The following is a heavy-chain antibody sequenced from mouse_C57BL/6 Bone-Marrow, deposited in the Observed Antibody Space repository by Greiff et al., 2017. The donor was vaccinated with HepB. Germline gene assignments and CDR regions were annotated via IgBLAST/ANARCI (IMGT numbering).Heavy chain of an antibody. CDR1: GFTFSSYA. V-gene: IGHV5-4*01. Sequence: EVQLVESGGGLVKPGGSLKLSCAASGFTFSSYAMSWVRQTPEKRLEWVATISDGGSYTYYPDNVKGRFTISRDNAKNNLYLQRSHLKSEDTAMYYCARATMVTEAMDYWGQGTSVTVSS. CDR2: ISDGGSYT. J-gene: IGHJ4*01. CDR3: ARATMVTEAMDY. D-gene: IGHD2-2*01.